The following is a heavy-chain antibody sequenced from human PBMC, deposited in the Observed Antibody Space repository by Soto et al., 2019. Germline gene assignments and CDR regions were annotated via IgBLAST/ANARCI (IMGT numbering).Heavy chain of an antibody. Sequence: QVQLVESGGGVVQPGRSLRLSCAASGFTFSSYGMHWVRQAPGKGLEWVAGIWYDGSNKYYADSVKGRFTISRDNSKNTLYLQMNSLRAEDTAVYYCAKYSSSSGNAFDIWGQGTMVTVSS. CDR1: GFTFSSYG. D-gene: IGHD6-6*01. V-gene: IGHV3-33*06. CDR3: AKYSSSSGNAFDI. J-gene: IGHJ3*02. CDR2: IWYDGSNK.